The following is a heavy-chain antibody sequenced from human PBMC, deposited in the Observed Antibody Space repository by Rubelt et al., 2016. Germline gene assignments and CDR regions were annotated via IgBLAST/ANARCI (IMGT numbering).Heavy chain of an antibody. CDR3: ARANHGDYEDY. CDR2: IDVGNGDT. CDR1: GYTFTNYG. D-gene: IGHD4-17*01. J-gene: IGHJ4*02. V-gene: IGHV1-3*01. Sequence: QVQLVQSGAEVKKPGASVKVSCKASGYTFTNYGMHWVRQAPGQRLEWMGWIDVGNGDTKYSQKLKDRVSMTRDASANTVYMELSSLRSEDTAVYYCARANHGDYEDYWGQGTLVTVSS.